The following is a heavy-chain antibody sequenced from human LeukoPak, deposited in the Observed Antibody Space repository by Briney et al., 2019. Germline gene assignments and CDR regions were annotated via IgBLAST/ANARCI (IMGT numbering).Heavy chain of an antibody. Sequence: PGGSLRLSCAASGFTFSSYWMSWVRQAPGKGLAWVANIKQDGSEKYYVDSVTGRFTISRDNAKNSLFLQMDSLRVEDTAVYYCVRWATSFDLWGQGTLVTVSS. D-gene: IGHD3-3*01. V-gene: IGHV3-7*01. CDR2: IKQDGSEK. CDR1: GFTFSSYW. CDR3: VRWATSFDL. J-gene: IGHJ4*02.